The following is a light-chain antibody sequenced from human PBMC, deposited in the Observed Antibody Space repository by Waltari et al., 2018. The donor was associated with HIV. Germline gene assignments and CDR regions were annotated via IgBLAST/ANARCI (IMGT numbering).Light chain of an antibody. V-gene: IGKV4-1*01. CDR2: WAS. CDR3: QQYYTPPIT. CDR1: QSLFYTSNSRTY. Sequence: DLVMTQSPDSLAVSLGERAPLNCRSTQSLFYTSNSRTYLAWYQLKPGQPPKLLISWASTRESGVPDRFSGSGSGTAFALSISSLQAEDVAVYYCQQYYTPPITFGQGTRLEIK. J-gene: IGKJ5*01.